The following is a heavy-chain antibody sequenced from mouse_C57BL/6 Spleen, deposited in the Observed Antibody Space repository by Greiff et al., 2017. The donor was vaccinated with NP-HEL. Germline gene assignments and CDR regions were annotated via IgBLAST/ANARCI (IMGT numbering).Heavy chain of an antibody. J-gene: IGHJ4*01. V-gene: IGHV1-54*01. CDR3: ASIYYGSLYAMDY. CDR1: GYAFTNYL. D-gene: IGHD2-2*01. CDR2: INPGSGGT. Sequence: QVHVKQSGAELVRPGTSVKVSCKASGYAFTNYLIEWVKQRPGQGLEWIGVINPGSGGTNYNEKFKGKATLTADKSSSTAYMQLSSLTSEDSAVYFCASIYYGSLYAMDYWGQGTSVTVSS.